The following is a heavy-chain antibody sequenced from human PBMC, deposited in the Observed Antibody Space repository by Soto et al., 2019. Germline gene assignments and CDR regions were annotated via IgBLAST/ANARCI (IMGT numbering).Heavy chain of an antibody. Sequence: CVRWCGSGETMSTNAYYGSWIRQEQEKSLERVGYICYSGDTYYNPSLKSRVTISIDTSQKEFSLRLTSVTAADTAVYYCARQFLSFFYYYPPGTYSVGYFPYWG. CDR2: ICYSGDT. CDR3: ARQFLSFFYYYPPGTYSVGYFPY. V-gene: IGHV4-31*02. CDR1: GETMSTNAYY. D-gene: IGHD3-10*01. J-gene: IGHJ4*01.